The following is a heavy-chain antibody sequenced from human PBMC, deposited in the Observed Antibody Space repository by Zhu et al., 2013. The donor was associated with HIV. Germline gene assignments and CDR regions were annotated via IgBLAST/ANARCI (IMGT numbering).Heavy chain of an antibody. D-gene: IGHD4-17*01. CDR3: ARDRTTGAHYFYMDV. V-gene: IGHV1-2*02. CDR1: GNTFSGYY. Sequence: QVQLVQSGAEVKKPGASVKVSCKASGNTFSGYYVHWVRQAPGQGLEWMGWINPNSGATNYAQNFQGRVTMTRDTSISAAYMELSRLRSDDSGVYYCARDRTTGAHYFYMDVWGKGTTVTVSS. J-gene: IGHJ6*03. CDR2: INPNSGAT.